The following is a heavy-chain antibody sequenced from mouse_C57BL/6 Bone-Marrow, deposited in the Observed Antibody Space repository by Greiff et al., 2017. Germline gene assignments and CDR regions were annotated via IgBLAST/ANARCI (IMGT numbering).Heavy chain of an antibody. CDR3: AGGTVVATWDYSMDY. Sequence: VQLQQSGAELARPGASVKLSCKASGYTFTSYGISWVKQRNGQGLEWIGEIYPNSGTTYYNEKFKGKATLTADKSSSTAYMELRSLTSEDTAVYFCAGGTVVATWDYSMDYWGQGTSVTVSS. CDR2: IYPNSGTT. CDR1: GYTFTSYG. D-gene: IGHD1-1*01. J-gene: IGHJ4*01. V-gene: IGHV1-81*01.